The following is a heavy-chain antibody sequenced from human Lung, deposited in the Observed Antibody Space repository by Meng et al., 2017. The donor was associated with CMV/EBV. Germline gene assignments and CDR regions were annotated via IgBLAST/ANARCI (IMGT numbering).Heavy chain of an antibody. Sequence: GGSLRLSCAASGFTFSSYEMNWVRQAPGKGLEWVSYISSSGSTIYYADSVKGRFTISRDNAKNSLYLQMNSLRAEDTAVYYCARYCSSTSCPLGYDAFDIWGQGTRVT. CDR1: GFTFSSYE. J-gene: IGHJ3*02. V-gene: IGHV3-48*03. CDR3: ARYCSSTSCPLGYDAFDI. D-gene: IGHD2-2*01. CDR2: ISSSGSTI.